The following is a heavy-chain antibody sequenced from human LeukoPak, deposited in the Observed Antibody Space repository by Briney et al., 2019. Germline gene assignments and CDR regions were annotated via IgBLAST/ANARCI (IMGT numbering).Heavy chain of an antibody. V-gene: IGHV4-59*08. CDR2: IYYSGST. CDR1: GGSISSYY. Sequence: PSETLSLTCTVSGGSISSYYWSWIRQPPGKGLEWIGYIYYSGSTNYNPSLKSRVTISVDTSKNQFSLKLSSVPAADTAVYYCARQMDTAMVTGHYYYYMDVWGKGTTVTVSS. D-gene: IGHD5-18*01. CDR3: ARQMDTAMVTGHYYYYMDV. J-gene: IGHJ6*03.